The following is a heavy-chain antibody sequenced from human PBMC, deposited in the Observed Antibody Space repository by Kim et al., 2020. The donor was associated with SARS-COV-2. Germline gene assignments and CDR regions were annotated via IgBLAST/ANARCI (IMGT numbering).Heavy chain of an antibody. CDR2: GNP. V-gene: IGHV1-18*01. Sequence: GNPNYAQKLQGRVTMTTDTSTGTAYMELRSLRSDDTAVYYCAREGPGLDYWGQGTLVTVSS. J-gene: IGHJ4*02. CDR3: AREGPGLDY.